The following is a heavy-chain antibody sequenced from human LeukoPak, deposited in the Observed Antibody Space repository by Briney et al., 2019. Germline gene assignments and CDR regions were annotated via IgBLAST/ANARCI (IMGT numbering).Heavy chain of an antibody. Sequence: GGSLRLSCAASGFTFSSYSMNWVRQAPGKGLEWVSYTSSSSSTIYYADSVKGRFTISRDNAKNSLYLQMNSLRAEDTAVYYCARGYDSSGYYPSPFDYWGQGTLVTVSS. CDR3: ARGYDSSGYYPSPFDY. CDR1: GFTFSSYS. CDR2: TSSSSSTI. J-gene: IGHJ4*02. V-gene: IGHV3-48*01. D-gene: IGHD3-22*01.